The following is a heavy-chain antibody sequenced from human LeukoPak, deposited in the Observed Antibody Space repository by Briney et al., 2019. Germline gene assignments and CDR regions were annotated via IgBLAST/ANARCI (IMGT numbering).Heavy chain of an antibody. CDR2: IYYSGST. J-gene: IGHJ5*02. Sequence: SETLSLTCTFSGGSIRDDYWSWIRQPPGKGLEWIGNIYYSGSTKYNPSLKSRVTISIDTSRNQFYLKLTSVTAADTAVYYCARVPHCSSNSCQAWFDPWGQGTLVTVSS. D-gene: IGHD2-2*01. V-gene: IGHV4-59*01. CDR1: GGSIRDDY. CDR3: ARVPHCSSNSCQAWFDP.